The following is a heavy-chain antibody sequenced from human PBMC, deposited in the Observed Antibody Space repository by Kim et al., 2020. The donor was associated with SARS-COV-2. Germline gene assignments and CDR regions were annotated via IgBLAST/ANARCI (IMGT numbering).Heavy chain of an antibody. J-gene: IGHJ3*02. Sequence: GGSLRLSCAASGFTFSNAWMSWVRQAPGKGLEWVGRIKSKTDGGTTDYAAPVKGRFTISRDDSKNTLYLQMNSLKTEDTAVYYCTTGGDGYLYDYVWGSSYDSRTTDAFDIWGQGTMVTVSS. D-gene: IGHD3-16*01. CDR1: GFTFSNAW. CDR3: TTGGDGYLYDYVWGSSYDSRTTDAFDI. CDR2: IKSKTDGGTT. V-gene: IGHV3-15*01.